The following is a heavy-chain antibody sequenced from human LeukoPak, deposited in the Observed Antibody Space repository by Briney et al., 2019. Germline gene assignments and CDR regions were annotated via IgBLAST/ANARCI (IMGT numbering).Heavy chain of an antibody. Sequence: GGSLRLSCAASGFTFSSYGMHWVRQAPGKGLEWVAFIRYDGSNKYYADSVKGRFTISRDNAKNSLFLQMNSLRAEDTAVYYCAKDVYDSSGYYLFDYWGQGTLVTVSS. J-gene: IGHJ4*02. CDR2: IRYDGSNK. D-gene: IGHD3-22*01. CDR1: GFTFSSYG. CDR3: AKDVYDSSGYYLFDY. V-gene: IGHV3-30*02.